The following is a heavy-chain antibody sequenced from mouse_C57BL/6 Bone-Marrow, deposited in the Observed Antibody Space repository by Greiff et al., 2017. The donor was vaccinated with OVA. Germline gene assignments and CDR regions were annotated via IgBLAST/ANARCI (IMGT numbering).Heavy chain of an antibody. Sequence: QVQLKESGAELARPGASVKMSCKASGYTFTSYTMHWVKQRPGQGLEWIGYINPSSGYTKYNQKFKDKATLTADKSSSTAYMQLSSLTSEDSAVYYCARGGSGAMDYWGQGTSVTVSS. J-gene: IGHJ4*01. V-gene: IGHV1-4*01. CDR3: ARGGSGAMDY. CDR2: INPSSGYT. CDR1: GYTFTSYT.